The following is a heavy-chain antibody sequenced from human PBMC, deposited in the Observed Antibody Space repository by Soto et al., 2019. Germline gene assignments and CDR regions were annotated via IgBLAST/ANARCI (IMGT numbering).Heavy chain of an antibody. CDR1: GDSIISSDFY. Sequence: SSETLSLTCTVSGDSIISSDFYWGWVRQPPGKGLEWIGSIFYLGSSYYNPSPKSRVTMSVDTSKNQFSLRLRSVTAADTALYFCARHSLALRKNNWFDPWGQGIMVTVSS. CDR2: IFYLGSS. V-gene: IGHV4-39*01. J-gene: IGHJ5*02. CDR3: ARHSLALRKNNWFDP. D-gene: IGHD3-3*02.